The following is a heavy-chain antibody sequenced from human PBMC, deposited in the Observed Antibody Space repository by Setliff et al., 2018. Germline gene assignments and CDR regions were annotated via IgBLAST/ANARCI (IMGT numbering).Heavy chain of an antibody. CDR1: GFSFNNYW. CDR3: AREPLYYYGSGSYYKPPLYYYGMDV. J-gene: IGHJ6*02. V-gene: IGHV3-74*01. D-gene: IGHD3-10*01. Sequence: GSLRLSCEASGFSFNNYWMYWVRQVPGKGLVWVSGINKDGDGTRYADSVRGRFTISRDNSKNTVYLRMNALRSDDTAVYYCAREPLYYYGSGSYYKPPLYYYGMDVWGQGTTVTVSS. CDR2: INKDGDGT.